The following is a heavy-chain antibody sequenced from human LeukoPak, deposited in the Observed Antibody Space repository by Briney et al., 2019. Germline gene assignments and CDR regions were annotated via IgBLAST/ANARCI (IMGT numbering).Heavy chain of an antibody. D-gene: IGHD6-13*01. CDR2: IYSGGST. CDR3: ARGAAAALFDY. V-gene: IGHV3-53*01. J-gene: IGHJ4*02. Sequence: GGSLRLSCAASGFTFSSYAMSWVRQAPGKGLEWVSVIYSGGSTYYADSVKGRFTISRDNSKNTLYLQMNSLRAEDTAVYYCARGAAAALFDYWGQGTLVTVSS. CDR1: GFTFSSYA.